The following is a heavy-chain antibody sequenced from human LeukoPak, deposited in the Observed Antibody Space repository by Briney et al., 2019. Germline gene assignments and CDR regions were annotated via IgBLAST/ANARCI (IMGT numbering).Heavy chain of an antibody. D-gene: IGHD4-23*01. CDR3: ASEGYGGNSDAFDI. Sequence: PGGSLRLSCAASGFTFSSYAMNWVRQAPGKGLEWVSYITSSGSAIYYADSVKGRFTISRDNAMNSLYLQMSSLRAEDTAVYYCASEGYGGNSDAFDIWGQGTMVTVS. CDR1: GFTFSSYA. J-gene: IGHJ3*02. CDR2: ITSSGSAI. V-gene: IGHV3-48*03.